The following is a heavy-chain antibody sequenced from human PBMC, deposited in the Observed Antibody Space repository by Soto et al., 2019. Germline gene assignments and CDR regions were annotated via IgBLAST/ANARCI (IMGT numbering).Heavy chain of an antibody. D-gene: IGHD5-12*01. Sequence: GGSLRLCCAASGFTFSSYAMSGVRQAPGKGLEWVSAISGSGGSTYYADSVKGRFTISRDNSKNTLYLQMNSLRAEDTAVYYCANPSGRATIPQGYWGQGTLVTVSS. V-gene: IGHV3-23*01. CDR3: ANPSGRATIPQGY. CDR1: GFTFSSYA. J-gene: IGHJ4*02. CDR2: ISGSGGST.